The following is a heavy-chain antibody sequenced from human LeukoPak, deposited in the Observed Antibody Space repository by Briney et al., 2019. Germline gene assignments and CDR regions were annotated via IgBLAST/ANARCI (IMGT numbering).Heavy chain of an antibody. CDR3: ARQRYCTNGVCRYFDY. J-gene: IGHJ4*02. CDR1: GYSFTSYW. CDR2: IYPGDSDT. Sequence: GASLKISCKGSGYSFTSYWIGWVRQMPGKGLEWMGIIYPGDSDTRYSPSFQGQVTISADKSISTAYLQWSSLKASDTAMYHCARQRYCTNGVCRYFDYWGQGTLVTVSS. V-gene: IGHV5-51*01. D-gene: IGHD2-8*01.